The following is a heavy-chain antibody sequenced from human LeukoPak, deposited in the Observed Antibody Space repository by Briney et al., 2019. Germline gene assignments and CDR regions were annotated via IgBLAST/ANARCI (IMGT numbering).Heavy chain of an antibody. J-gene: IGHJ4*02. D-gene: IGHD3-10*01. CDR1: GITVSNYA. CDR3: AKRGVVIRGLLVLGFHQEAYYYDS. V-gene: IGHV3-23*01. Sequence: GGSLRLSCVVSGITVSNYAMSWVRLAPGKGLEWVATIREAGGGTIYADPVKGRFTISRDNSLNTVYLQMSRLRAEDTAVYFCAKRGVVIRGLLVLGFHQEAYYYDSWGQGNLVTVSS. CDR2: IREAGGGT.